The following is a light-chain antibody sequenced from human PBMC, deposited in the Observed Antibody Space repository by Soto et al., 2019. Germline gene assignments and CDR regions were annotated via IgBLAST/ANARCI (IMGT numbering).Light chain of an antibody. CDR1: QSISAS. V-gene: IGKV1-5*03. CDR3: QQYNSYSTWS. CDR2: RAS. Sequence: DIQMTQSPSTLSASVGDRVTITCRASQSISASLAWYQQKPGKAPKLLVYRASSLQSGVPSRFSGSGSGTEFTLTISSLQPDYFATYYCQQYNSYSTWSFGQGTKVEIK. J-gene: IGKJ1*01.